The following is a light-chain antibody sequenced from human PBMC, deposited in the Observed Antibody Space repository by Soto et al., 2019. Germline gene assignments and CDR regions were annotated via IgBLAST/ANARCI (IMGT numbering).Light chain of an antibody. CDR2: DVS. V-gene: IGLV2-14*03. J-gene: IGLJ1*01. CDR1: SSDIGAYDY. CDR3: SSFADSSVLDYV. Sequence: SVLTQPASVSGSPGQSITISCPGTSSDIGAYDYVSWYQQHPGGVPKLLIYDVSSRPSGVSSRFSGSKSGNTASLTISWLQADDEADYYFSSFADSSVLDYVFGGGTKVTVL.